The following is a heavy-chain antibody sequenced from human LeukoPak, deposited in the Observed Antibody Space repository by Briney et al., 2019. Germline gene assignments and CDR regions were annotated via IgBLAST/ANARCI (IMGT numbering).Heavy chain of an antibody. J-gene: IGHJ3*02. CDR1: GFTFSSYS. CDR3: ASRRDYYGSGSYYNEDAFDI. Sequence: GGSLRLSCAASGFTFSSYSMNWVRQAPGKGLEWVSSISSSSSYIYYADSVKGRFTISRDNSKNTLYLQMNSLRAEDTAVYYCASRRDYYGSGSYYNEDAFDIWGQGTMVTVSS. CDR2: ISSSSSYI. D-gene: IGHD3-10*01. V-gene: IGHV3-21*01.